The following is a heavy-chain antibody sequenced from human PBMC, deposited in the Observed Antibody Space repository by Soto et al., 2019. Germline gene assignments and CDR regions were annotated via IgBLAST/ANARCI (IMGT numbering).Heavy chain of an antibody. D-gene: IGHD1-1*01. CDR2: LYDLDGS. CDR3: ATWHEREHAYDV. J-gene: IGHJ3*01. CDR1: GFTISGKKY. Sequence: GGSLRLSCAAFGFTISGKKYVAWVRQAPGKGLEWVSALYDLDGSFYAASVKGRFTTSSDSSKTTVYLQMNDLRPDDTAVYYCATWHEREHAYDVWGQGTTVTV. V-gene: IGHV3-53*01.